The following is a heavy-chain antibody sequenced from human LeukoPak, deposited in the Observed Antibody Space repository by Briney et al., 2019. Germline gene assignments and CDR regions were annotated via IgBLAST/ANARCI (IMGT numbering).Heavy chain of an antibody. V-gene: IGHV1-2*02. Sequence: ASVKVSCKASGYTFTGYYMHWVRQAPGQGLEWMGWINPNSGGTNYAQKFQGRVTMTRDTSISTAYMKLSRLRSDDTAVYYCARVDGRVDWFDPWGQGTLVTVSS. CDR3: ARVDGRVDWFDP. J-gene: IGHJ5*02. CDR1: GYTFTGYY. D-gene: IGHD2-15*01. CDR2: INPNSGGT.